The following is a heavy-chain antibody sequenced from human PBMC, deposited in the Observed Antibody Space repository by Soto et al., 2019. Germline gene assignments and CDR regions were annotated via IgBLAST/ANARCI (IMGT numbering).Heavy chain of an antibody. D-gene: IGHD3-10*01. CDR1: GFTVSSNY. CDR2: IYSGGST. Sequence: PGGSLRLSCXASGFTVSSNYMSWVRQAPGKGLEWVSVIYSGGSTYYADSVKGRFTISRDNSKNTLYLQMNSLRAEDTAVYYCARDLGSYYGSGSYRIDAFDIWGQGTMVTVSS. V-gene: IGHV3-66*01. CDR3: ARDLGSYYGSGSYRIDAFDI. J-gene: IGHJ3*02.